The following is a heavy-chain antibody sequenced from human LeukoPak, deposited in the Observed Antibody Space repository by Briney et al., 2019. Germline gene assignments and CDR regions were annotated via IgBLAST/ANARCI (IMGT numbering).Heavy chain of an antibody. J-gene: IGHJ4*02. D-gene: IGHD1-26*01. CDR2: ISGGGDTT. V-gene: IGHV3-23*01. Sequence: SGGSLRLSCAASGFTFSSYAMNWVRQAPGKGLEWVSAISGGGDTTFYADSVKGRFTMSRDNSKNTLYLQMTSLRADDTAVYYCAXGTDRTGGSSFWGQGTLVTVSS. CDR1: GFTFSSYA. CDR3: AXGTDRTGGSSF.